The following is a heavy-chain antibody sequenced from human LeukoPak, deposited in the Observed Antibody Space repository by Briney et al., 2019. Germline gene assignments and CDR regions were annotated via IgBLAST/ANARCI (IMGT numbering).Heavy chain of an antibody. V-gene: IGHV3-33*06. Sequence: PGGSLRLSCAASGFTFSNSGMHWVRQAPGKGLEWVAVIWYDGSNKYYADSVKGRFTISRDNSKNTLYLQMNSLRAEDTAVYYCAKDRDSSLFWSGYIFDYWGQGTLVTVSS. J-gene: IGHJ4*02. D-gene: IGHD3-3*01. CDR2: IWYDGSNK. CDR1: GFTFSNSG. CDR3: AKDRDSSLFWSGYIFDY.